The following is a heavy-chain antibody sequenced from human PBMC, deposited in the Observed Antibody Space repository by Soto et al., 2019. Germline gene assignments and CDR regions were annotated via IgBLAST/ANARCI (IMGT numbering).Heavy chain of an antibody. Sequence: PLGGSLRLSCASSGFTFSNYTMHWVRQAPGKGLEWVALISYDEIDKYFADAVKGRFTISRDNSKNTLYLQMDSLRAEDTAVYYCAGRSGSSDYWGRGTLVTVSS. J-gene: IGHJ4*02. V-gene: IGHV3-30*04. CDR3: AGRSGSSDY. CDR2: ISYDEIDK. D-gene: IGHD3-10*01. CDR1: GFTFSNYT.